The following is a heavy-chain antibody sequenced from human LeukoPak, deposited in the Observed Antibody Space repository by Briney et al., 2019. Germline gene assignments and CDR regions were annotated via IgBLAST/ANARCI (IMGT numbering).Heavy chain of an antibody. D-gene: IGHD5-24*01. Sequence: GESLKISCQGSGYSFTSYWIGWVRQTPGKGLEWMGIIYPGDSDTRYSPSFQGQVTISADKSISTAYLQWSSLKASDTAMYYCARPHDGPTPNWFDPWGQGTLVIVSS. V-gene: IGHV5-51*01. CDR2: IYPGDSDT. CDR1: GYSFTSYW. J-gene: IGHJ5*02. CDR3: ARPHDGPTPNWFDP.